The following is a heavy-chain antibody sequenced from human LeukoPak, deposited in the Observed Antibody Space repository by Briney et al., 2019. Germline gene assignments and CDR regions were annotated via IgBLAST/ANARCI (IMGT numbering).Heavy chain of an antibody. D-gene: IGHD6-13*01. Sequence: ASVTVSCKASGGTFSSYAISWVRQAPGQGLEWMGGIIPIFGTANYAQKFQGRVTITTDESTSTAYMELSSLRSEDTAVYYCASGSNGYYFDYWGQGTLVTVSS. V-gene: IGHV1-69*05. J-gene: IGHJ4*02. CDR1: GGTFSSYA. CDR3: ASGSNGYYFDY. CDR2: IIPIFGTA.